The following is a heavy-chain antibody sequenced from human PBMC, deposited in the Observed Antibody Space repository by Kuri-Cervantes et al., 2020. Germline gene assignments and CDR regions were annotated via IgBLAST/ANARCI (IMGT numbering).Heavy chain of an antibody. Sequence: SVKVSCKASGGTFSSYAISWVRQAPGQGLEWMGGIIPIFGTANYAQKFQGRVTITTDESTSTAYMELSSLRSEDTAVYYCARWGYYYDSSGTRWAYFDYWGQGTPVTVSS. J-gene: IGHJ4*02. CDR1: GGTFSSYA. D-gene: IGHD3-22*01. V-gene: IGHV1-69*05. CDR2: IIPIFGTA. CDR3: ARWGYYYDSSGTRWAYFDY.